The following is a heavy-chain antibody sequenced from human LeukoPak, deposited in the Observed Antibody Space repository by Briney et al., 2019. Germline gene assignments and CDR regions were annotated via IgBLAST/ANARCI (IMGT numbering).Heavy chain of an antibody. CDR1: GGSISSGSYY. J-gene: IGHJ4*02. D-gene: IGHD3-10*01. CDR2: IYTSGST. CDR3: ARAPRYGSGSYYFDY. Sequence: SQTLSLTCTVSGGSISSGSYYWSWIQQPAGKGLEWIGRIYTSGSTNYNPSLKSRVTISVDTSKNQFSLKLSSVTAADTAVYYCARAPRYGSGSYYFDYWGQGTLVTVSS. V-gene: IGHV4-61*02.